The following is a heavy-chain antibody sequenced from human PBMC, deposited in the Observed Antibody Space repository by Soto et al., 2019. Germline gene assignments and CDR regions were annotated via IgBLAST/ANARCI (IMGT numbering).Heavy chain of an antibody. D-gene: IGHD3-10*01. J-gene: IGHJ5*02. CDR3: AKVGVVRGVRRDWFDA. CDR2: INWNSGSI. V-gene: IGHV3-9*01. CDR1: GSNFNEYA. Sequence: EVQLVESGGDLVQPDKSLRLSCAASGSNFNEYAMHWVRQAPGKGLEWVSGINWNSGSIGYADSVRGRFTISRDNAKNSLYLQMNSLRAEDTALYYCAKVGVVRGVRRDWFDAWGQGTLVTVSS.